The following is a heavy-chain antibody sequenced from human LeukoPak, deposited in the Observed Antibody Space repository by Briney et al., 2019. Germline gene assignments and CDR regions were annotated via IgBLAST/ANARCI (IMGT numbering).Heavy chain of an antibody. J-gene: IGHJ3*02. CDR3: ARGGGFDAFDI. Sequence: SETLSLTCAVYGGSFSGYYWSWIRQPPGKGLEWIGEINHSGSTNYNPSLKSRVTIPVGTSKNQFSLKLSSVTAADTAVYYCARGGGFDAFDIWGQGTMVTVSS. D-gene: IGHD4-23*01. CDR1: GGSFSGYY. CDR2: INHSGST. V-gene: IGHV4-34*01.